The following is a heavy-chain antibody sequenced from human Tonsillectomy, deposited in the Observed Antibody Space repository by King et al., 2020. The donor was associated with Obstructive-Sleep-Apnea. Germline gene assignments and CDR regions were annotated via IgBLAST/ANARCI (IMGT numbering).Heavy chain of an antibody. J-gene: IGHJ4*02. CDR3: ARDPSLYDSSGDDY. D-gene: IGHD3-22*01. V-gene: IGHV4-4*07. Sequence: MQLQESGPGLVKPSETLSLTCNVSGGSISSYYWSWIRQPAGKGLEWIGRIYASGNTNYNPSLKSRVTMSVDTSKNQFSLNLSSLTAADTAVYYCARDPSLYDSSGDDYWGQGILVTVSS. CDR2: IYASGNT. CDR1: GGSISSYY.